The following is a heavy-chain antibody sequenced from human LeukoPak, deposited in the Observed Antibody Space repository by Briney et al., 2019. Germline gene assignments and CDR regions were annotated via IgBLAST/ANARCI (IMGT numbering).Heavy chain of an antibody. CDR1: GFTFSSYE. J-gene: IGHJ4*02. Sequence: PGGSLRLSCAASGFTFSSYEMNWVRQAPGKGLEWVSYISSSGSTIYYADSVKGRFTISRDNAKNSLYLQMNSLRAEDTAVYYCARGAAVAGLDYWGQGTLVTVPS. D-gene: IGHD6-19*01. CDR2: ISSSGSTI. CDR3: ARGAAVAGLDY. V-gene: IGHV3-48*03.